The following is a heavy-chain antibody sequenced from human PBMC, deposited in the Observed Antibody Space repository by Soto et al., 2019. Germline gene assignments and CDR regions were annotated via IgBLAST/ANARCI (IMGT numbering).Heavy chain of an antibody. Sequence: SVKVSCKASGGTFSSYAISWVRQAPGQGLEWMGGIIPIFGTANYAQKFQGRVTITADESTSTAYMELSSLRSEDTAVYYCARDSDVVVVAATGRGFDPWGQGTLVTSPQ. D-gene: IGHD2-15*01. V-gene: IGHV1-69*13. CDR2: IIPIFGTA. CDR3: ARDSDVVVVAATGRGFDP. CDR1: GGTFSSYA. J-gene: IGHJ5*02.